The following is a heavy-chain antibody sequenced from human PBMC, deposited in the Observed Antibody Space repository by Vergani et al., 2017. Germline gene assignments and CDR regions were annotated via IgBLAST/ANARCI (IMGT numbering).Heavy chain of an antibody. D-gene: IGHD3-3*01. J-gene: IGHJ2*01. Sequence: QVQLQESGPGLVKPSETLSLTCTVSGGSISSYYWSWIRQPAGKGLEWIGRIYTSGSTNYNPSLKSRVTMSVDTSKNQFSLKLSSVTAADTAVYYCARDLYDFWSGHFDLWGRGTLVTVSS. CDR2: IYTSGST. V-gene: IGHV4-4*07. CDR3: ARDLYDFWSGHFDL. CDR1: GGSISSYY.